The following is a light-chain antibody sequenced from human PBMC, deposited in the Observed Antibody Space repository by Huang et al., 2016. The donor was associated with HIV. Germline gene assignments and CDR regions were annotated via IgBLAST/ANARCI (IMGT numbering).Light chain of an antibody. CDR3: QQFNSYPPA. V-gene: IGKV1-9*01. CDR1: QDISSY. Sequence: IQLTQSPSSLSASVGDRVTITCRASQDISSYLAWYQQKPGKAPKLLIYGASTLQSGVPSRFSVSGSGTDYTLTISGLQPEGLATYHCQQFNSYPPAFGQGTRLEIK. J-gene: IGKJ5*01. CDR2: GAS.